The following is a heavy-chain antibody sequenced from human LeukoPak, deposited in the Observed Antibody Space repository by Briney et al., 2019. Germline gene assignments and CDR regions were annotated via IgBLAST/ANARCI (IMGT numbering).Heavy chain of an antibody. CDR3: AKGNCGGDCYTYYYFYMDV. Sequence: GGSLRLSCAASGFTFSSYGMHWVRQAPDKGLEWVAFIRFDGSNKYYADSVKGRFTISRDNSKNTLYLQMNGLRAEDTAVYYCAKGNCGGDCYTYYYFYMDVWGKGTTVTVSS. CDR2: IRFDGSNK. D-gene: IGHD2-21*02. CDR1: GFTFSSYG. V-gene: IGHV3-30*02. J-gene: IGHJ6*03.